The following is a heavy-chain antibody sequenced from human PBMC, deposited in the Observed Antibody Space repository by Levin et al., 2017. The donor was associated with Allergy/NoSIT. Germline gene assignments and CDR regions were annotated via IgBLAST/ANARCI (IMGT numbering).Heavy chain of an antibody. J-gene: IGHJ5*02. V-gene: IGHV6-1*01. Sequence: SETLSLTCAISGDSVSSNSAAWNWIRQSPSRGLEWLGRTYYRSKWYNDYAVSVKSRITINPDTSKNQFSLQLNSVTPEDTAVYYCARAPRITMVRGVIPWFDPWGQGTLVTVSS. CDR3: ARAPRITMVRGVIPWFDP. CDR2: TYYRSKWYN. CDR1: GDSVSSNSAA. D-gene: IGHD3-10*01.